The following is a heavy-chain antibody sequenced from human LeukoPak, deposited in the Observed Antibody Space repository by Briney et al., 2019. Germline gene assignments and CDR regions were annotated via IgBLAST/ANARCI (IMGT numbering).Heavy chain of an antibody. V-gene: IGHV3-23*01. CDR1: GFTFSSYA. J-gene: IGHJ4*02. Sequence: GGSLRLSCAASGFTFSSYAMSWVRPAPGKGPEWVSAISGSGGSTYYADSVKGWFTISRDNSKNTLYLQMNSLRAEDTAVYYCAKLLWGVTTHFDYWGQGTLVTISS. D-gene: IGHD3-10*01. CDR3: AKLLWGVTTHFDY. CDR2: ISGSGGST.